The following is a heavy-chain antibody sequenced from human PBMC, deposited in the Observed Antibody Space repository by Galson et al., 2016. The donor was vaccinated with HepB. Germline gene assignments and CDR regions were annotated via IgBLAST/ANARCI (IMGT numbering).Heavy chain of an antibody. V-gene: IGHV4-39*01. CDR2: IYYGGRD. CDR1: GGSISDSNYY. CDR3: ARQAGAGPGGYFYYMDV. J-gene: IGHJ6*03. D-gene: IGHD6-19*01. Sequence: EPLSLTCSVSGGSISDSNYYWAWIRQPPGKGLEWIGSIYYGGRDFYNAPPKSRVTIVVDTSKNQFSLTVTSVTATDAAVYYCARQAGAGPGGYFYYMDVWGKGTTV.